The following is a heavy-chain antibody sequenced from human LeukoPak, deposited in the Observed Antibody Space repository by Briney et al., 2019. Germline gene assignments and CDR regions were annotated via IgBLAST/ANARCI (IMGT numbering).Heavy chain of an antibody. CDR3: ARDSSHPITYYYDSRGGLDY. J-gene: IGHJ4*02. V-gene: IGHV3-21*01. CDR1: GFTFSSYA. D-gene: IGHD3-22*01. Sequence: GGSLRLSCAASGFTFSSYAMIWVRQAPGKGLEWVSSISSSSSYIYYADSVKGRFTISRDNAKNSLYLQMNSLRAEDTAVYYCARDSSHPITYYYDSRGGLDYWGQGTLVTVSS. CDR2: ISSSSSYI.